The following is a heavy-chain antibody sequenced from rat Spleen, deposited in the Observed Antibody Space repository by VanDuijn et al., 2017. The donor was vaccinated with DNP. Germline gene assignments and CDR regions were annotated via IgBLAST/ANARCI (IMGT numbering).Heavy chain of an antibody. CDR1: GFTFSNYD. CDR2: ISPSGGST. V-gene: IGHV5S13*01. CDR3: ARHRDSYAQGVMDA. D-gene: IGHD1-12*01. Sequence: EVLLVESGGGLVQPGRSLKLSCAASGFTFSNYDMAWVRQAPTKGLEWVASISPSGGSTYYRDSVQGRFTISRDNAKNTQYLQMDSLRSEDTATYYCARHRDSYAQGVMDAWGQGTLVTVSS. J-gene: IGHJ3*01.